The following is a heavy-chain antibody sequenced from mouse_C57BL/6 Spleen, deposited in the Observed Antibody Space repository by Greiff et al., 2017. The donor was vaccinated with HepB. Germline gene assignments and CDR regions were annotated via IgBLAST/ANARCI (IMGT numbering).Heavy chain of an antibody. CDR2: IHPNSGST. CDR3: AREREPYYFDY. Sequence: QVQLKQPGAELVKPGASVKLSCKASGYTFTSYWMHWVKQRPGQGLEWIGMIHPNSGSTNYNEKFKSKATLTVDKSSSTAYMQLSSLTSEDSAVYYCAREREPYYFDYWGQGTTLTVSS. V-gene: IGHV1-64*01. CDR1: GYTFTSYW. J-gene: IGHJ2*01.